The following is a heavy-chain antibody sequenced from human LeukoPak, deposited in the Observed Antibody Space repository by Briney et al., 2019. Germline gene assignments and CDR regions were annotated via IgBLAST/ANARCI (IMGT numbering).Heavy chain of an antibody. J-gene: IGHJ2*01. CDR1: GGSISSGSYY. CDR2: IYTSGST. Sequence: SETLSLTCTVSGGSISSGSYYWSWIRQPAGKGLEWIGRIYTSGSTDYNPSLKSRVTISVDTSKNQFSLKLSSVTAADMAVYYCAGSGGRDWYFDLWGRGTLVTASS. CDR3: AGSGGRDWYFDL. V-gene: IGHV4-61*02. D-gene: IGHD6-25*01.